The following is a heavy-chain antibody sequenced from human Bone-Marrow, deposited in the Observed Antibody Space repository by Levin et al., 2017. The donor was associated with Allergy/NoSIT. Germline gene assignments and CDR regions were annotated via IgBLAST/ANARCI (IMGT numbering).Heavy chain of an antibody. Sequence: LSLTCAASGFSFNSYTMAWVRQAPGKGLEWVSDITRTSDTIYYADSVKGRFTISRDNAKNSLYLQMNSLRDEDTAVYYCVRDRGDFPRYFDYWGQGSPVTVSS. V-gene: IGHV3-48*02. CDR1: GFSFNSYT. CDR3: VRDRGDFPRYFDY. J-gene: IGHJ4*02. CDR2: ITRTSDTI. D-gene: IGHD2-21*02.